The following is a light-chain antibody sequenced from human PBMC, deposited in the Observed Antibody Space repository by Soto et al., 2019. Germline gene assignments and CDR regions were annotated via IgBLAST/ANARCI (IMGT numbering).Light chain of an antibody. CDR3: SSKTSSSTYV. J-gene: IGLJ1*01. CDR2: EVS. V-gene: IGLV2-18*02. CDR1: SSDVGSYNR. Sequence: QSVLTQPPSVSGSPGQSVAISCTGTSSDVGSYNRVSWYQQPPGTAPKVMIYEVSNRPSGVPDRFSGSKSGNTASLTISGLQAEDEADYYCSSKTSSSTYVFGTGTKVTVL.